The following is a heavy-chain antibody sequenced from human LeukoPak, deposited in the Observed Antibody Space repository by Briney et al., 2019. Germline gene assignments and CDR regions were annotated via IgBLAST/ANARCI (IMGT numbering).Heavy chain of an antibody. CDR2: INHSGST. J-gene: IGHJ4*02. CDR1: GGSFSGYY. V-gene: IGHV4-34*01. Sequence: SETLSLTCAVYGGSFSGYYWSWIRQPPGKGLEWIGEINHSGSTNYNPSLKSRVTISVDRSKNQFSLKLSSVTAADTAVYYCARAPYCSGGSCYRHPIHFDYWGQGTLVTVSS. D-gene: IGHD2-15*01. CDR3: ARAPYCSGGSCYRHPIHFDY.